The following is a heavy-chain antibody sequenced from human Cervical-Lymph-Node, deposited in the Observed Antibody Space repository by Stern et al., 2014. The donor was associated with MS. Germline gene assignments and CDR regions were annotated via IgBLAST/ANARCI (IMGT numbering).Heavy chain of an antibody. J-gene: IGHJ4*02. V-gene: IGHV4-34*01. CDR3: TSRVHSADYYRDN. D-gene: IGHD1-26*01. Sequence: QVQLQQWGAGLLKPSGTLSLTCAVYGGSFSGYYWTWIRQPPGKGLEWIGETDQSGATKYNPSLRSRITISVDTSKNQFSLKLNSVTAADTAVYFCTSRVHSADYYRDNWGQGTRVTVSS. CDR1: GGSFSGYY. CDR2: TDQSGAT.